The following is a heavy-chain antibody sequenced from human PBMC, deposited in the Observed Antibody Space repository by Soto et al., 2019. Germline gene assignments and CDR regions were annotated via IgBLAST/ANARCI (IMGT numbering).Heavy chain of an antibody. J-gene: IGHJ4*02. V-gene: IGHV3-9*01. CDR1: GFIFDDYA. Sequence: GGSLRLSCAASGFIFDDYAIHWVRQAPGKGLEWVSGISWNSGSIGYADSVKGRFTISRDNAKNSLYLQMNNLRTEDTALYFCAKVGLKITAAGPFDYRGQGTLVTGSS. CDR3: AKVGLKITAAGPFDY. CDR2: ISWNSGSI. D-gene: IGHD6-13*01.